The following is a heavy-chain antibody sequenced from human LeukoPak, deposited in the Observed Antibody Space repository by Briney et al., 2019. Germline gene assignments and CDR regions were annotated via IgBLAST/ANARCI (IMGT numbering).Heavy chain of an antibody. CDR2: FDPEDGET. D-gene: IGHD2-8*01. CDR3: ATAGVYCTNGVCQYYFDY. J-gene: IGHJ4*02. CDR1: GYTLTELS. V-gene: IGHV1-24*01. Sequence: ASVKVSCKVSGYTLTELSMHWVRQAPGKGLEWMGGFDPEDGETIYAQKFQGRVTMTEDTSTDTAYMELSSLRSEDTAVYYCATAGVYCTNGVCQYYFDYWGQGTLVTVSS.